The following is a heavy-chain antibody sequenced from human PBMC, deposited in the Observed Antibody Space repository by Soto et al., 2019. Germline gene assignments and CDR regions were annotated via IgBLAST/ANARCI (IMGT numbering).Heavy chain of an antibody. J-gene: IGHJ4*02. V-gene: IGHV3-9*01. CDR2: ISWNSGSI. CDR3: AKDKHVDNCHY. Sequence: PGGSLRLSCAASGFTFDDYAMHWVRQAPGKGLEWVSGISWNSGSIGYADSVKGRFTISRDNATNSLYLQMNSLRAEDTALYYCAKDKHVDNCHYWGQGTRGIVSS. D-gene: IGHD2-21*01. CDR1: GFTFDDYA.